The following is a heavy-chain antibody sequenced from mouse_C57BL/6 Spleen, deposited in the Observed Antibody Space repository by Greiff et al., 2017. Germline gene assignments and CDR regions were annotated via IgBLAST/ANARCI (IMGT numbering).Heavy chain of an antibody. V-gene: IGHV5-17*01. J-gene: IGHJ2*01. Sequence: EVQVVESGGGLVKPGGSLKLSCAASGFTFSDYGMHWVRQAPEKGLEWVAYISSGSSTIYYADTVKGRFTISRDNAKNTLCLQMTSLRSEDTAMYYCARGTYYDYDDAYFDYWGQGTTLTVSS. CDR2: ISSGSSTI. D-gene: IGHD2-4*01. CDR1: GFTFSDYG. CDR3: ARGTYYDYDDAYFDY.